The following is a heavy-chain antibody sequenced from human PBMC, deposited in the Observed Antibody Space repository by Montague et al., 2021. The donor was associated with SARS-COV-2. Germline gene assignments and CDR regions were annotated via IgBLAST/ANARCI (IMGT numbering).Heavy chain of an antibody. J-gene: IGHJ3*02. CDR3: TRDYRSIVGDGLDI. V-gene: IGHV3-48*03. CDR2: ISTCAYTT. D-gene: IGHD5-24*01. CDR1: VFTFSNYD. Sequence: SLRLSCAASVFTFSNYDMHWVRQAPGKGPEWISYISTCAYTTSFAASLKGRFTVSRDNGKNSLYLQMNSLRVEDTAVYYCTRDYRSIVGDGLDIWGQGTRVTVSS.